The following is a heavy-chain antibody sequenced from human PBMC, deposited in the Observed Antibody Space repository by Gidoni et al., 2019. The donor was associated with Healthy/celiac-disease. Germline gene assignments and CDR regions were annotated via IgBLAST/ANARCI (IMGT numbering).Heavy chain of an antibody. CDR2: ISYDGSNK. CDR1: GFTFSSYA. V-gene: IGHV3-30-3*01. J-gene: IGHJ4*02. D-gene: IGHD3-9*01. CDR3: ARDHNYDILTGYYFN. Sequence: QVQLVASGGGVVQPGRSLRLSCAASGFTFSSYAMHWVRQAPGKGLEWVAVISYDGSNKYYAESVKGRFTISRDNSKNTLYLQMNSLRAEDTAVYYCARDHNYDILTGYYFNWGQGTLVTVSS.